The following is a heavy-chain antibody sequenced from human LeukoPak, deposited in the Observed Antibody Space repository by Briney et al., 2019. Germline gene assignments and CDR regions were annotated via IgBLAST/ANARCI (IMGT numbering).Heavy chain of an antibody. CDR3: ARGGAASGRPLPDY. CDR1: GHTFTGYY. D-gene: IGHD6-13*01. V-gene: IGHV1-2*04. J-gene: IGHJ4*02. CDR2: INPHSGGT. Sequence: ASVKVSCKASGHTFTGYYIHWVRQAPGQGLEWMGWINPHSGGTNYAQNFQDWVTMTRDTSISTAYMQLSRLRSDDTAVYYCARGGAASGRPLPDYWGQGTLVTVSS.